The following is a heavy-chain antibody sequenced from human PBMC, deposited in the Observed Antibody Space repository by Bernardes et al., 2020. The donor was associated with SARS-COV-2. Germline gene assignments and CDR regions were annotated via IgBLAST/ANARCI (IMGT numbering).Heavy chain of an antibody. CDR3: ATELWFGPIY. J-gene: IGHJ4*02. D-gene: IGHD3-10*01. Sequence: ASVKVSCKVSGYTLTELSMHWVRQTPGKGLEWMGGFDPEDGEAIYTQKFQGRVTMTEDTSTDTVYMELSSLRSEDTAVYYCATELWFGPIYWGQGTLVTVSS. V-gene: IGHV1-24*01. CDR1: GYTLTELS. CDR2: FDPEDGEA.